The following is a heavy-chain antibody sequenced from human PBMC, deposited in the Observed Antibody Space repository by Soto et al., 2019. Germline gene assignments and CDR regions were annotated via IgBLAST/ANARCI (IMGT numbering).Heavy chain of an antibody. J-gene: IGHJ4*02. Sequence: QVQLQQWGAGLLKPSETLSLTCAVYGGSFSGYYWSWIRQPQGKGLEWIGEINHSGSNNYNPSLKSRVTISVDTSKNQFSLKLSSVTAADTAVYYCARDIVPAAPGEPWFTEYYFDYWGQGTLVTVSS. CDR2: INHSGSN. D-gene: IGHD2-2*01. V-gene: IGHV4-34*01. CDR3: ARDIVPAAPGEPWFTEYYFDY. CDR1: GGSFSGYY.